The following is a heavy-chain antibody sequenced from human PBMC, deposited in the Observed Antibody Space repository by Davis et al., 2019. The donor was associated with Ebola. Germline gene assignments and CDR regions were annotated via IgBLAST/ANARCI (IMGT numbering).Heavy chain of an antibody. CDR2: IDTNTGNP. Sequence: ASVKVSCKASGDTFSIYTINWMRQAPGQGLEWMGWIDTNTGNPTYAQDFTGRFVLSLDTSVSTAYLQISSLKAEDTAVYYCARGVDIVATIHSSYYYYGMDVWGKGTTVTVSS. J-gene: IGHJ6*04. CDR3: ARGVDIVATIHSSYYYYGMDV. CDR1: GDTFSIYT. D-gene: IGHD5-12*01. V-gene: IGHV7-4-1*02.